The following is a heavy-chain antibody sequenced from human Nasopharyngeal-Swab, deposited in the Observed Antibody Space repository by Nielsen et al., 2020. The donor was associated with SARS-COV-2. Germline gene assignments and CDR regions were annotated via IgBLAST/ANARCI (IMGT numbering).Heavy chain of an antibody. CDR1: GFPLSTSGVG. CDR2: IYWDDDK. D-gene: IGHD4-17*01. Sequence: SGPTLVQPTQTLTLTCTFSGFPLSTSGVGVGWIRQPPGKALEWLALIYWDDDKRYSPSLKSRLTITKDTYNNQVVLTMTNMDPVDTATYYCAHRLTTVTTSSFDPWGQGTLVTVSS. V-gene: IGHV2-5*02. CDR3: AHRLTTVTTSSFDP. J-gene: IGHJ5*02.